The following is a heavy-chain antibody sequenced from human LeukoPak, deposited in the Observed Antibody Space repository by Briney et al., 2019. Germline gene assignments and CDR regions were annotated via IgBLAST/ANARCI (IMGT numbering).Heavy chain of an antibody. V-gene: IGHV4-4*07. CDR2: IYTNGTT. D-gene: IGHD3-10*01. CDR3: ARDLYYYGSGTYEAGYYYYMDV. CDR1: AGFISAYY. Sequence: SETLSLTCTVSAGFISAYYWSWIRQPAGKGLEWIGRIYTNGTTNYNPSLKSRVSMSVDTSKNQFSLKLSSVTAADTAVYYCARDLYYYGSGTYEAGYYYYMDVWGKGTTVTISS. J-gene: IGHJ6*03.